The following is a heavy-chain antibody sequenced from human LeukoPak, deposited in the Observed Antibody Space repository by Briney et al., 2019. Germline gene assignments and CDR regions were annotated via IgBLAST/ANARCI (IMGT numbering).Heavy chain of an antibody. V-gene: IGHV4-59*01. CDR1: GGSISSYY. Sequence: PSETLSLTCTDSGGSISSYYWSWIRQPPGKGLEWIGYIYYSGSTNYNPSLKSRVTISVDTSKNQFSLKLSSVTAADTAVYYCARGYCSGGSCYWPYYYYYGMDVWGQGTTVTVSS. CDR3: ARGYCSGGSCYWPYYYYYGMDV. D-gene: IGHD2-15*01. J-gene: IGHJ6*02. CDR2: IYYSGST.